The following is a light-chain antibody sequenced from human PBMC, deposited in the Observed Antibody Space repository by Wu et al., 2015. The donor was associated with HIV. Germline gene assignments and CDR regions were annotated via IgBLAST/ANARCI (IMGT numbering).Light chain of an antibody. Sequence: DIQMTQSPSSLSASVGDRVTITCRASQDISNSLAWYQQKPGKAPTLLIYAASSLENGVPSRFSGSGSGTEYTLTISSLQPEDFATYWCQEYYPTRTWTFGQGTRVEIK. CDR2: AAS. CDR3: QEYYPTRTWT. J-gene: IGKJ1*01. V-gene: IGKV1-NL1*01. CDR1: QDISNS.